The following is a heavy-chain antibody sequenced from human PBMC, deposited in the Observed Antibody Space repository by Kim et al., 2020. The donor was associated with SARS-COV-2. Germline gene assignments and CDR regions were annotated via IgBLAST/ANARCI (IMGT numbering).Heavy chain of an antibody. CDR1: GGSFSGYY. CDR2: INHSGST. CDR3: ARAGYGYCSSTSCYVPWYFDL. J-gene: IGHJ2*01. Sequence: SETLSLTCAVYGGSFSGYYWSWIRQPPGKGLEWIGEINHSGSTNYNPSLKGRVTISVDTSKNQFSLKLSSVTAADTAVYYCARAGYGYCSSTSCYVPWYFDLWGRGTLVTVSS. V-gene: IGHV4-34*01. D-gene: IGHD2-2*03.